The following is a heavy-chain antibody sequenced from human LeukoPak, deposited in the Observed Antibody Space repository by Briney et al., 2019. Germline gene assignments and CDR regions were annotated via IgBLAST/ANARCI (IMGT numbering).Heavy chain of an antibody. CDR1: GYTFTDYF. D-gene: IGHD3-10*01. CDR2: INPDSGGT. J-gene: IGHJ6*02. V-gene: IGHV1-2*02. Sequence: ASVRVSCKASGYTFTDYFLHWVRQAPGQGLEWMGWINPDSGGTSYAQKFQGRVTITRDTSISTAYMELSRLRPDDTAVYFCARAGLSIVRGIITLNDHYAMDVWGQGTTVAVSS. CDR3: ARAGLSIVRGIITLNDHYAMDV.